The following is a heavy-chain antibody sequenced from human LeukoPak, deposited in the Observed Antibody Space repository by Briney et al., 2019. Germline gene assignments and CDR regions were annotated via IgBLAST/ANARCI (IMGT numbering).Heavy chain of an antibody. V-gene: IGHV1-8*01. J-gene: IGHJ4*02. D-gene: IGHD7-27*01. CDR2: MSPNSGDT. CDR3: ARGPPNWGYDY. CDR1: GYTFTSYD. Sequence: ASVKVSCKASGYTFTSYDFNRVRQATGQRPEWMGWMSPNSGDTGYAQKFQDRVTMTRNTSISTAYMELSSLRSDDTAVYYCARGPPNWGYDYWGPGTVVTVSS.